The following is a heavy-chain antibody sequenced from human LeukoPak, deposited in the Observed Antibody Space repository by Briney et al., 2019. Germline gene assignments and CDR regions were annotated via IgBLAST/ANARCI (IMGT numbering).Heavy chain of an antibody. CDR2: IYYSGST. Sequence: SETLSLTCTVSGGSISSYYWSWIRQPPGKGLEWIGYIYYSGSTNYNPSLKSRVTISVDTSKNQFSLKLSSVTAADTAVYYCARAARDTIFGVVTAFDPWGQGTLVTVSS. V-gene: IGHV4-59*01. CDR3: ARAARDTIFGVVTAFDP. CDR1: GGSISSYY. D-gene: IGHD3-3*01. J-gene: IGHJ5*02.